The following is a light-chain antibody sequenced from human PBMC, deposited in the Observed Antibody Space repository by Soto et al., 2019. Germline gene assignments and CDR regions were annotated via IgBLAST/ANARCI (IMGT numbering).Light chain of an antibody. CDR1: QSISNS. CDR3: RQLYNWPLT. J-gene: IGKJ4*01. V-gene: IGKV3-11*01. Sequence: IVLTQSPATLSLSPGERATLSCKASQSISNSLGWFQQKPGQAPRLLIDDASNRATGIPARFTGSGSGSYVTRTICRLEPEDFGVYYCRQLYNWPLTFGGGTKVEIK. CDR2: DAS.